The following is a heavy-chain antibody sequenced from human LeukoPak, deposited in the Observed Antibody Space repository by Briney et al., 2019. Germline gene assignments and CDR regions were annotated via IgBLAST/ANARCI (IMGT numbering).Heavy chain of an antibody. CDR3: AKDDGGLCSRTSCGDALDI. CDR2: ISGSGDRT. V-gene: IGHV3-23*01. D-gene: IGHD2-2*01. Sequence: GGSLRLSCAASGFTFSSYGMHWVRQAPGKGLEWVSAISGSGDRTFYADSVRGRFTISRDNSKNILYLQMNNLRVEDTALYYCAKDDGGLCSRTSCGDALDIWGQGTMLTVSS. CDR1: GFTFSSYG. J-gene: IGHJ3*02.